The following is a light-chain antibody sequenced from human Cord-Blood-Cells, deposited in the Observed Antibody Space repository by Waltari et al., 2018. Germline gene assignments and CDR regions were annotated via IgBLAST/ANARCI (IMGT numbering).Light chain of an antibody. CDR2: EGC. V-gene: IGLV2-23*01. CDR3: CSYAGGSTVV. Sequence: QSALTQPASVSGSPGQSITISCTGTSSDVGSYNLVSWYQQHPGKAPKLLIYEGCKRPYGVSNRVSGSKAGNTASLTISGLQAEDEADYYCCSYAGGSTVVFGGGTRLTVL. J-gene: IGLJ2*01. CDR1: SSDVGSYNL.